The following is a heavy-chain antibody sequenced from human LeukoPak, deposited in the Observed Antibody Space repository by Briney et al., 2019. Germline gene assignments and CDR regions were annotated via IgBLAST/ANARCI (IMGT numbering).Heavy chain of an antibody. CDR1: GGSISSSSFF. CDR2: IHYSGKT. V-gene: IGHV4-39*01. CDR3: ARLGHCSGGGSCHHDY. Sequence: SETLSLTCTVSGGSISSSSFFWGWIRQPPGQGLEWIAAIHYSGKTHYNPSLNSRVTISADTSRNQFSLKLNSVTAADTAVYYCARLGHCSGGGSCHHDYWGQGTLVTVSS. D-gene: IGHD2-15*01. J-gene: IGHJ4*02.